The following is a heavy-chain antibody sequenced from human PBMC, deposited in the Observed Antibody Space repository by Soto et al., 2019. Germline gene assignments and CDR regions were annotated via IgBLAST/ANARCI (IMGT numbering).Heavy chain of an antibody. D-gene: IGHD3-10*01. V-gene: IGHV4-4*02. CDR2: IYHSGNT. CDR3: ARGSKFGEAFDY. CDR1: GGSISSNTW. J-gene: IGHJ4*02. Sequence: QVQLQESGPGLVKPSGTLSLTCAVSGGSISSNTWWSWVRQPPGKGLEWVGEIYHSGNTNYNPSLKSRVTISVDKPKNQFPLKLNSMTAADTAMYYCARGSKFGEAFDYWGQGTLVTVSS.